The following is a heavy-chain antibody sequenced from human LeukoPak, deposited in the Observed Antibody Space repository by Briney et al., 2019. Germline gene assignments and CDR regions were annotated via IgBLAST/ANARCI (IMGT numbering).Heavy chain of an antibody. J-gene: IGHJ4*02. D-gene: IGHD6-6*01. Sequence: ASVQVSCKASGYTFTAHYIHWVRQAPGQGLEWTGQIHSNSGGEKYAQKFQGRVTVLRDTSINTIYMELTSLTSDDTAVYYCAREPYSSSSDRHGRTFDYWGQGTLVTVSS. CDR2: IHSNSGGE. CDR1: GYTFTAHY. CDR3: AREPYSSSSDRHGRTFDY. V-gene: IGHV1-2*06.